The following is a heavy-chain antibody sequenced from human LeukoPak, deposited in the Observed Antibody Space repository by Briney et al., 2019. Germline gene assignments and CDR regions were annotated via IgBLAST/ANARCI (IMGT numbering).Heavy chain of an antibody. D-gene: IGHD5-18*01. CDR1: GFTFSSYA. CDR3: ARDQDSYGCTLFDY. V-gene: IGHV3-30*04. J-gene: IGHJ4*02. CDR2: ISYDGSNK. Sequence: PGRPLRLSCAASGFTFSSYAMHWVRQAPGKGLEWVAVISYDGSNKYYADSVKGRFTISRDNSKNTLYLQMNSLRAEDTAVYYCARDQDSYGCTLFDYWGQGTLVTVSS.